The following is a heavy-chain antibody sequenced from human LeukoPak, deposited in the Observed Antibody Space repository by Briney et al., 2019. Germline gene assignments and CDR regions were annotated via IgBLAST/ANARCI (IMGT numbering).Heavy chain of an antibody. V-gene: IGHV1-8*03. CDR3: ARGRARIQLWFDTGRYYFDY. D-gene: IGHD5-18*01. J-gene: IGHJ4*02. Sequence: ASVKVSCTASGYTFTSYDINWVRQATGHGLEWRGWMNPNSGNTGYAQKFQARVTITRNTSISTAYIELSSLRSEDTAVYSCARGRARIQLWFDTGRYYFDYWGQGTLVTVSS. CDR1: GYTFTSYD. CDR2: MNPNSGNT.